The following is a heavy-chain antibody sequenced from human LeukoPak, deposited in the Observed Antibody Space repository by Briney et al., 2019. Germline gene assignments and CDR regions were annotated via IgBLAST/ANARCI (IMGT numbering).Heavy chain of an antibody. Sequence: GGSLGLSCAASGFTFSSYAMHWVRQAPGKGLEWVAVISHDGSNKYYADSVKGRFTISRDNSKNTLYLQMNSLRAEDTAVYYCARVPPTTVTTPYYYGMDVWGQGTTVTVSS. CDR3: ARVPPTTVTTPYYYGMDV. D-gene: IGHD4-17*01. J-gene: IGHJ6*02. V-gene: IGHV3-30-3*01. CDR1: GFTFSSYA. CDR2: ISHDGSNK.